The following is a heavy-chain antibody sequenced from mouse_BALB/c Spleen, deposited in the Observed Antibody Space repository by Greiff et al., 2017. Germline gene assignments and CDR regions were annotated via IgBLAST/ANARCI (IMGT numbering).Heavy chain of an antibody. CDR3: TTGVFAY. V-gene: IGHV6-6*02. CDR2: IRLKSDNYAT. D-gene: IGHD4-1*01. J-gene: IGHJ3*01. Sequence: EVKVEESGGGLVQPGGSMKLSCVASGFTFSSYWMSWVRQSPEKGLEWVAEIRLKSDNYATHYAESVKGKFTISRDDSKSRLYLQMNSLRAEDTGIYYCTTGVFAYWGQGTLVTVSA. CDR1: GFTFSSYW.